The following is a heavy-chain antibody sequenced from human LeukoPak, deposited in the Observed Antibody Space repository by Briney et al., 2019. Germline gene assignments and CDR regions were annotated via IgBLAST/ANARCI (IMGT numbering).Heavy chain of an antibody. Sequence: GASVKVSCKASGYTFTSYGISWVRQAPGQGLEWMGWISAYKGNTNYAQTLQGRVTMTADTSTSTAYMELRSLRSDDTAVYYCAGDLAVPGVLGYWGQGTLVTVSS. D-gene: IGHD6-19*01. CDR1: GYTFTSYG. CDR2: ISAYKGNT. CDR3: AGDLAVPGVLGY. V-gene: IGHV1-18*01. J-gene: IGHJ4*02.